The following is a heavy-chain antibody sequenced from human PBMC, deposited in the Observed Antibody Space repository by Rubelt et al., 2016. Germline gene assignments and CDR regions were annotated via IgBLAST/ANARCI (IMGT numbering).Heavy chain of an antibody. Sequence: GLVKPSETLSLTCTVSGGSISSYYWSWIRQPPGKGLEWIGYVHYSGSTDYNPSLKSRVTISVDTSKKQFSLKVRSVTAADTAVYYCARHQRDSSSSPLPYWGQGTLVTVSS. CDR3: ARHQRDSSSSPLPY. CDR2: VHYSGST. D-gene: IGHD6-6*01. V-gene: IGHV4-59*08. CDR1: GGSISSYY. J-gene: IGHJ4*02.